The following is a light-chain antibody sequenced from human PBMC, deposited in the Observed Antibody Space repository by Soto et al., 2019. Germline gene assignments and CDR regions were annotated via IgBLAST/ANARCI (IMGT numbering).Light chain of an antibody. CDR3: QQYNSQWT. Sequence: DIQMTQSPSTLSASVGDRVTITCRASQSISSWLAWYQQKPGKAPKLLIYDASSLQSGVPSRFSGSGSGTELTLTISSLQPDDFAIYYCQQYNSQWTFGHGTKVEIK. J-gene: IGKJ1*01. V-gene: IGKV1-5*01. CDR2: DAS. CDR1: QSISSW.